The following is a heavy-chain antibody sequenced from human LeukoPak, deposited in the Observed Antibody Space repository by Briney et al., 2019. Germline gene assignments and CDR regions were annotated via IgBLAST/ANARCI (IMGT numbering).Heavy chain of an antibody. CDR1: AFTFSSYW. CDR3: ARQYWYFDL. V-gene: IGHV3-7*01. CDR2: IKQDGSEK. J-gene: IGHJ2*01. Sequence: GGSLRPSCTASAFTFSSYWMTWVRQAPGKELEWAANIKQDGSEKYYVASVKGRFTISRDNAKNSLYLQMNSLRAEDTAVYYCARQYWYFDLWGRGTLVTVSS.